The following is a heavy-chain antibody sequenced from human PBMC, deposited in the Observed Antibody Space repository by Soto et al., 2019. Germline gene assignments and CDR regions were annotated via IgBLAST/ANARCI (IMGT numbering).Heavy chain of an antibody. CDR2: IYHGGTT. CDR3: ARVHVMVVAGSTFDY. D-gene: IGHD6-19*01. J-gene: IGHJ4*01. Sequence: ETLSLNCAVSGGSVSWGIHYLERLRQPPGKGPEWIASIYHGGTTFYNPSLKSRITISVDTSNNQFSLKLTSVTAADTAVYYCARVHVMVVAGSTFDYWGHGTLVTVSA. CDR1: GGSVSWGIHY. V-gene: IGHV4-39*07.